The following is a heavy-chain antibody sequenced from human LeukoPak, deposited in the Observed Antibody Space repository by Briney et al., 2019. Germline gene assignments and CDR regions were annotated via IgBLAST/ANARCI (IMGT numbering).Heavy chain of an antibody. CDR2: IRNKVSLYTI. V-gene: IGHV3-72*01. CDR1: GFTFSDHY. D-gene: IGHD4-17*01. Sequence: GSLRLSCAASGFTFSDHYMNWVRQAPGKGLEWVGRIRNKVSLYTIQYAASVKGRFTILRDDSKNSLYLQLNSLKSEDTAVYYCVRGSNGDYGEDCFDYWGQGTLVTVSS. J-gene: IGHJ4*02. CDR3: VRGSNGDYGEDCFDY.